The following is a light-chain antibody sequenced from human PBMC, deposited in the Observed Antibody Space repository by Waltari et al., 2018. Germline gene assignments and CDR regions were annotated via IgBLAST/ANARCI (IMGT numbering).Light chain of an antibody. J-gene: IGLJ2*01. CDR1: NNDVGHNNH. CDR2: EVS. CDR3: FSYTRSITFV. V-gene: IGLV2-23*02. Sequence: HSALTQPASVSGSPGQSITISCSGTNNDVGHNNHVYWYQQHPGIFPKLIIYEVSARPSGVSARFSGSKSGNTASLTISGLQPDDEADYYCFSYTRSITFVFGGGTKLTVL.